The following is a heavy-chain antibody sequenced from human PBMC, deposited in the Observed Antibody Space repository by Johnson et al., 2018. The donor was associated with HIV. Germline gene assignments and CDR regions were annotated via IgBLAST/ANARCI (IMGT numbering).Heavy chain of an antibody. D-gene: IGHD3-22*01. Sequence: QVQLVESGGGVVQPGRSLRLSCAASGFTFSSYAMHWVRQAPGKGLVWVAVISYDGSNKYYADSVQGRFTISRDNSKNTLYLQMNSLKPEDTALYYCAKAKYYDSSGYYSVTEDVFVIWGQGTMVTVSS. CDR3: AKAKYYDSSGYYSVTEDVFVI. CDR2: ISYDGSNK. CDR1: GFTFSSYA. V-gene: IGHV3-30*04. J-gene: IGHJ3*02.